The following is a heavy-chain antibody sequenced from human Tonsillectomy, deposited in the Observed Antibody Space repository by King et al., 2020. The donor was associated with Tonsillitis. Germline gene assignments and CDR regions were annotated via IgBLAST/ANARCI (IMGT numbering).Heavy chain of an antibody. Sequence: TLKESGPTLVKPPQTLTLTCTFSGFSLSTTGVSVGWIRQPPGKALEWLALIYWNDDRRYSPSLKSRLTITKGTSKNQVVLTMTNMDPVDTATYYCVQRPDNWNSPFWFDPWGQGTLVTVSS. J-gene: IGHJ5*02. CDR3: VQRPDNWNSPFWFDP. V-gene: IGHV2-5*01. D-gene: IGHD1-7*01. CDR2: IYWNDDR. CDR1: GFSLSTTGVS.